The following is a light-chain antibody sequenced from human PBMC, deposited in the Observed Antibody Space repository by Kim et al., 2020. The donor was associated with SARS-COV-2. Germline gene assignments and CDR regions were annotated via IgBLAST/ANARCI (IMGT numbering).Light chain of an antibody. J-gene: IGKJ1*01. CDR3: QQYYSYPWT. V-gene: IGKV1-8*01. CDR2: AAS. Sequence: ASTGDRVTITCRASQGISSYLAWYQQKPGKAPNLLIYAASTLQGGVPSRFSGSGSGTDFTLTISCLQSEDFATYYCQQYYSYPWTFGQGTKVDIK. CDR1: QGISSY.